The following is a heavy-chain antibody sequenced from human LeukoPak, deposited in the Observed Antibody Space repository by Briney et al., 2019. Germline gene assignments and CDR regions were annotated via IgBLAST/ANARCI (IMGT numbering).Heavy chain of an antibody. Sequence: SETLSLTCSVSGGSLSSHYWSWIRQPPGKGLELIGHIHDTGSTFYNPSLRGRVTISLETSNNQFSLKLTSMTAADTAVYYCARFSSGCSTSSCYLTYWGQGTLVTVS. CDR3: ARFSSGCSTSSCYLTY. V-gene: IGHV4-59*11. CDR2: IHDTGST. J-gene: IGHJ4*02. D-gene: IGHD2-2*01. CDR1: GGSLSSHY.